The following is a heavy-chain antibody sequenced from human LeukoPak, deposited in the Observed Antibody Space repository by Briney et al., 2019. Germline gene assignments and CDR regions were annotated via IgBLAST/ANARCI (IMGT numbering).Heavy chain of an antibody. Sequence: ASVKVSCKASGYTFISYYMHWVRQGPGQGLEWMGTINANGGSTTYAQKFQGRVIMTRDTSTNTVYMELSSLRTEGTAMYYCARPITMIREAPGGYWGQGTLVTVSS. V-gene: IGHV1-46*01. CDR3: ARPITMIREAPGGY. CDR1: GYTFISYY. J-gene: IGHJ4*02. CDR2: INANGGST. D-gene: IGHD3-10*01.